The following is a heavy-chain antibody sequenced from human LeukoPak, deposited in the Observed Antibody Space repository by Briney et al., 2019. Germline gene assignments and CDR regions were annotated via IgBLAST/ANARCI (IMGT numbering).Heavy chain of an antibody. CDR2: IWYDGSNK. CDR1: GFTFSSYG. CDR3: ARVPCSGGSCYSGYYYYGMDV. V-gene: IGHV3-33*01. D-gene: IGHD2-15*01. Sequence: GALRLSCAASGFTFSSYGMHWVRQAPGKGLEWVAVIWYDGSNKYYADSVKGRFTISRDNSKNTLYLQMSSLRAEDTAVYYCARVPCSGGSCYSGYYYYGMDVWGKGTTVTVSS. J-gene: IGHJ6*04.